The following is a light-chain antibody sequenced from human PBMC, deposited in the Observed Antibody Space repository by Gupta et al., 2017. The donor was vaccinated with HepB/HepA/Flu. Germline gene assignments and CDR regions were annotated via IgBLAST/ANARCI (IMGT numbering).Light chain of an antibody. V-gene: IGKV1-5*03. CDR3: QHYSSYPLT. Sequence: DIHMTQAPSTRPAAVVDRVTITCRARGGISSWLAWYQQKPGKAPKLLIYKTSTLQSGVPSRFSGSGSETKFTLTISSLQPDDFATYYCQHYSSYPLTFGGGTKVEI. CDR1: GGISSW. CDR2: KTS. J-gene: IGKJ4*01.